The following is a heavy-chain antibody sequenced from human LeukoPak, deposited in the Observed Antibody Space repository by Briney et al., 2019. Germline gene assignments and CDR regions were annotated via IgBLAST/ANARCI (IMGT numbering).Heavy chain of an antibody. CDR3: VRGVVSTSRPPKNRFDL. J-gene: IGHJ5*02. CDR2: VFHDGIA. CDR1: GGSFSDYF. D-gene: IGHD2-2*01. V-gene: IGHV4-34*01. Sequence: SETLSLTCAVYGGSFSDYFWTWVRLAPEKGLEWIGEVFHDGIANYNPSLKSRAIVSVDTSKKQFSLRLSSVTAADTAVYYCVRGVVSTSRPPKNRFDLGDQGTPVTVSS.